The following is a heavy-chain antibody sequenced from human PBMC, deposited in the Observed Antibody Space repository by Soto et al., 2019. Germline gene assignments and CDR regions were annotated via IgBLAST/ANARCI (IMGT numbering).Heavy chain of an antibody. J-gene: IGHJ6*02. CDR3: ERGGAYYYYYGMDV. Sequence: PSETLSLTCTVSGDSVSNGNSYWSWIRQPPGKGLEWIGYTYYSGSTNYNPSLKSRVTISVDTSKNQFSLRLSSVTAADTAVYYCERGGAYYYYYGMDVWGQRTAVTVSS. CDR2: TYYSGST. V-gene: IGHV4-61*01. CDR1: GDSVSNGNSY.